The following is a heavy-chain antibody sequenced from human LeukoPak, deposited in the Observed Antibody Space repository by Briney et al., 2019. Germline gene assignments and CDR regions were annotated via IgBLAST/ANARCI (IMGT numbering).Heavy chain of an antibody. CDR3: ARVGYSGSWYRVRYFDL. D-gene: IGHD6-13*01. V-gene: IGHV4-34*01. Sequence: SETLSLTCTVYGGSFSGYYWSWIRQPPGKGLEWIGEINHSGSTNYNPSLKSRVTISVDTSKNQFSLKLSSVTAADTAVYYCARVGYSGSWYRVRYFDLWGRGTLVTVSS. CDR2: INHSGST. CDR1: GGSFSGYY. J-gene: IGHJ2*01.